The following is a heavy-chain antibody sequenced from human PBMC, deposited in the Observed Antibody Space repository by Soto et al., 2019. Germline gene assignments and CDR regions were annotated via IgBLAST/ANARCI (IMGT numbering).Heavy chain of an antibody. J-gene: IGHJ5*02. CDR2: ISAYNGNT. V-gene: IGHV1-18*01. CDR1: GYTFTSYG. CDR3: ARGPSWIIAAAGRNWFDP. D-gene: IGHD6-13*01. Sequence: VASVKVSCKASGYTFTSYGISWVRQAPGQGLEWMGWISAYNGNTNYAQKLQGRVTMTTDTSTSTAYMELRSLRSDDTAVYYCARGPSWIIAAAGRNWFDPWGQGTLVTVS.